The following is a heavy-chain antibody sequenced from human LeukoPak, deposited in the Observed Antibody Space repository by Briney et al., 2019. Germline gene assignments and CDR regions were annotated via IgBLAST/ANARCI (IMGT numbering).Heavy chain of an antibody. CDR3: ARPIVVVPLRAFDI. CDR2: INHSGST. D-gene: IGHD2-21*01. CDR1: GGSFSGYY. V-gene: IGHV4-34*01. J-gene: IGHJ3*02. Sequence: SETLSLTCAVYGGSFSGYYWSWIRQPPGKGLEWIGEINHSGSTNYNPSLKSRVTISVDTSKNQFSLKLTSVTAADTAVYYCARPIVVVPLRAFDIWGQGTMVTVSS.